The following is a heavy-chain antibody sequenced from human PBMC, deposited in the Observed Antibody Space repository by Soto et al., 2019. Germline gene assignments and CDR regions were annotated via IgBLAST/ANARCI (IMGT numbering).Heavy chain of an antibody. CDR1: GGTFSSYT. Sequence: SVKVSCKASGGTFSSYTISWVRQAPGQGLEWMGRIIPILGIANYAQKFQGRVTITADKSTSTAYMELSSLRSEDTAVYYCARLRGYMGYDPKIDYWGQGTLVTAS. D-gene: IGHD5-12*01. V-gene: IGHV1-69*02. CDR3: ARLRGYMGYDPKIDY. J-gene: IGHJ4*02. CDR2: IIPILGIA.